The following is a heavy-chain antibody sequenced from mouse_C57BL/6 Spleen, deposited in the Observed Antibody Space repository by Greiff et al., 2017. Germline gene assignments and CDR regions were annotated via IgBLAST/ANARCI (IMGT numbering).Heavy chain of an antibody. D-gene: IGHD2-5*01. CDR1: GYTFTSYG. V-gene: IGHV1-81*01. Sequence: VQLQQSGAELARPGASVKLSCKASGYTFTSYGISWVKQRTGQGLEWIGEIYPRSGNTYSNEKFKGKATLTADKSSSTAYMELRSLTSEDAAVYFCARSESNYVGAMDYWGQGTSVTVSS. CDR3: ARSESNYVGAMDY. CDR2: IYPRSGNT. J-gene: IGHJ4*01.